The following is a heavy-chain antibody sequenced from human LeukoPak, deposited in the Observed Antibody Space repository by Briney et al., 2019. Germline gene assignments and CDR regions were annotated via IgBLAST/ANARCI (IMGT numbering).Heavy chain of an antibody. Sequence: ASVKVSCKASGYTFTTYGINWLRQAPGQGLEWMGWIYPYSGDTNYAQNFQGRVTMTRDTSISTAYMELSSLKSDDTAVYYCARDRNSGSSLDIWGQGTMLTVSS. V-gene: IGHV1-2*02. J-gene: IGHJ3*02. CDR2: IYPYSGDT. CDR1: GYTFTTYG. CDR3: ARDRNSGSSLDI. D-gene: IGHD6-6*01.